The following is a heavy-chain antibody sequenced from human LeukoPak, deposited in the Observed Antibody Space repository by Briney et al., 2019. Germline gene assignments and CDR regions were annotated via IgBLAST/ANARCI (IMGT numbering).Heavy chain of an antibody. CDR1: GFTFSSYS. V-gene: IGHV3-21*01. CDR2: ISSSSSYI. J-gene: IGHJ4*02. D-gene: IGHD4-11*01. CDR3: ARGRRDYKQIDY. Sequence: GGSLRLSCAASGFTFSSYSMNWVRQAPGKGLAGVSSISSSSSYIYYADSVKGRFTISRDNAKSSLYLQMNSLRAEDTAVYYCARGRRDYKQIDYWGQGTLVTVSS.